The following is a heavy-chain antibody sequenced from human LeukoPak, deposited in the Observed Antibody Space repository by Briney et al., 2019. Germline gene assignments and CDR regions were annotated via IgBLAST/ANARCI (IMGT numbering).Heavy chain of an antibody. CDR1: GFTFSSYA. CDR3: AKFHIVVVNGYFDY. J-gene: IGHJ4*02. V-gene: IGHV3-23*01. CDR2: IGGSGDTT. Sequence: GGSLRLSCAASGFTFSSYATSWVRQAPGKGLEWVSAIGGSGDTTYYADSVKGRFTISRDYSKNTLYLQMNSLRAEDTAVYYCAKFHIVVVNGYFDYWGQGTLVTVSS. D-gene: IGHD2-21*01.